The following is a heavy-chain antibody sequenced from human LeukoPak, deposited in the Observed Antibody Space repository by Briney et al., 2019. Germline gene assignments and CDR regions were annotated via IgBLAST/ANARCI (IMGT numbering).Heavy chain of an antibody. D-gene: IGHD5-24*01. V-gene: IGHV3-21*04. CDR2: ISSSIYI. CDR3: AKSGYNRFDY. Sequence: GGSLRLSCAASGFTFSSYSMNWVRQAPGKGLEWVSSISSSIYIYYADSVKGRFTISRDNAKKSLYLQMNSLRADDTAVYYCAKSGYNRFDYWGQGTLVTVSS. CDR1: GFTFSSYS. J-gene: IGHJ4*02.